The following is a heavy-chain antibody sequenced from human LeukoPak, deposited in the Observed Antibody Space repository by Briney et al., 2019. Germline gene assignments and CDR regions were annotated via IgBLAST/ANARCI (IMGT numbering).Heavy chain of an antibody. CDR3: ARRAGGNTGGFYFDY. CDR2: IYPGDSDT. V-gene: IGHV5-51*01. Sequence: GESLEISCKASVFRFTNYWIAWVRPKPGEGLEWMGNIYPGDSDTRYNPSFQGQVTISADTSIKTAYLQWSSLKASDTAIYYCARRAGGNTGGFYFDYWGQGSLVTVSS. CDR1: VFRFTNYW. D-gene: IGHD5-18*01. J-gene: IGHJ4*02.